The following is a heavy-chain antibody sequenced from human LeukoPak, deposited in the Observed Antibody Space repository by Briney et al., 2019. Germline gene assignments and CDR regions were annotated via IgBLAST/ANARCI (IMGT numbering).Heavy chain of an antibody. D-gene: IGHD4-17*01. J-gene: IGHJ4*02. V-gene: IGHV3-53*01. CDR2: IYSGGNT. CDR1: GFTGSSNY. CDR3: ARGTTAD. Sequence: PGGSLRLSCAAPGFTGSSNYMSGVRQAPGKGLEWVSVIYSGGNTYYADSVKGRFTISRDTSKNTLYLQMNTLRAEDTAVYYSARGTTADWGQGSLVSVSS.